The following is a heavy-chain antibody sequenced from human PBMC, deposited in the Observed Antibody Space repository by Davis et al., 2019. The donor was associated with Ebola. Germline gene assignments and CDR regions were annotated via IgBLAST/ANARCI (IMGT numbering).Heavy chain of an antibody. CDR3: AREPVTRQLRNAFDI. Sequence: PSETLSLTCGVYGGSFINYYWTWIRQPPGKGLEWIGEIIHSGDTNYNPSLKSRVTISVDMSKNQFSLKLSSVTAADTAVYYCAREPVTRQLRNAFDIWGQGTMVTVSS. J-gene: IGHJ3*02. D-gene: IGHD6-6*01. V-gene: IGHV4-34*12. CDR1: GGSFINYY. CDR2: IIHSGDT.